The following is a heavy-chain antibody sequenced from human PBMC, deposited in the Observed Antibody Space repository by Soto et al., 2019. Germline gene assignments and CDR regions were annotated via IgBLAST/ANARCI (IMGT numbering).Heavy chain of an antibody. CDR1: GFTFSSYA. V-gene: IGHV3-23*01. D-gene: IGHD1-20*01. Sequence: GGSLRLSCAASGFTFSSYAMSWVRQAPGKGLEWVSAISGSGDSTYYADSVKGRFTISRDNSKNTLYLQMNSLRAEDTAVYYCAKVLPVSLERRLDAFDIWGQGKMVTVSS. CDR3: AKVLPVSLERRLDAFDI. J-gene: IGHJ3*02. CDR2: ISGSGDST.